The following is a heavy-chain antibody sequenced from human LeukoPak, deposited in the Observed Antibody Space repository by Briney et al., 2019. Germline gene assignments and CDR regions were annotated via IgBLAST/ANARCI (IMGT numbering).Heavy chain of an antibody. V-gene: IGHV3-53*01. CDR2: ICSGGST. J-gene: IGHJ4*02. D-gene: IGHD3-22*01. CDR3: ARATYYYDSSGYYLEN. Sequence: GGSLRLSCAASGFTVSSNYMSWVRQAPGKGLEWVSVICSGGSTYYADSVKGRFTISRDNSKNTLYLQMNSLRAEDTAVYYCARATYYYDSSGYYLENWGQGTLVTVSS. CDR1: GFTVSSNY.